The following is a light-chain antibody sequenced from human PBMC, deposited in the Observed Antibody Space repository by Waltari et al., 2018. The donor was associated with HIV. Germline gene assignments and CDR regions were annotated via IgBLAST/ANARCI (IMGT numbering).Light chain of an antibody. CDR3: QQGSSWPLT. CDR2: WAS. Sequence: DIVMTQSPDSLAVSLGERATINCKSSQSVLYSSNNKNYLAWYQQKPGQPPKLLIYWASTRESGVPDRFSGSGSGTDFTLTISSLQAEDVAVYYCQQGSSWPLTFGGGTKVEIK. CDR1: QSVLYSSNNKNY. V-gene: IGKV4-1*01. J-gene: IGKJ4*01.